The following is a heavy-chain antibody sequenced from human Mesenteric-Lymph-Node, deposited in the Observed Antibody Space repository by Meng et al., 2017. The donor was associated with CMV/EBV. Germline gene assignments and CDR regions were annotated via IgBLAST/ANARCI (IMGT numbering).Heavy chain of an antibody. Sequence: FTTYDFNLVRQPTGLGLAWFGWMTPSSGNTCYAQKFHGRVTMTRNISISTAYMELSSLRSEDTAVYYCARGYYDVLTGYYSLYYFDYWGQGTLVTVSS. CDR3: ARGYYDVLTGYYSLYYFDY. CDR1: FTTYD. D-gene: IGHD3-9*01. CDR2: MTPSSGNT. V-gene: IGHV1-8*01. J-gene: IGHJ4*02.